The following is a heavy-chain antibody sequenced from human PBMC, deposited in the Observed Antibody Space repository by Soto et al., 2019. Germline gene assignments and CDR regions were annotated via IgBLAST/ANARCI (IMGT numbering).Heavy chain of an antibody. CDR2: IIPIFGTA. Sequence: SVKVSCKASGYTFTSYAMHWVRQAPGQRLEWMGGIIPIFGTANYAQKFQGRVTITADESTSTAYMELSSLRSEDTAVYYCARPETVTYSSSWYLRQNYYYYGMDVWGQGTTVTVSS. D-gene: IGHD6-13*01. CDR1: GYTFTSYA. J-gene: IGHJ6*02. CDR3: ARPETVTYSSSWYLRQNYYYYGMDV. V-gene: IGHV1-69*13.